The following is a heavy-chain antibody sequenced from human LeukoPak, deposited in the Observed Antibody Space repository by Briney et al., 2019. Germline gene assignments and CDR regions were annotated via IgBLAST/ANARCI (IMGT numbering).Heavy chain of an antibody. CDR2: TYYSGSI. D-gene: IGHD2-15*01. CDR1: GGSISRYY. Sequence: SETLSLTCTVSGGSISRYYWSWIRQPPGKGLEWIGDTYYSGSINYNPSLRSRVSISIDTSKNQISLILSSVTAADTAVYYCARRTYCSGGRCYGENWFDPWGQGTLVTVSS. V-gene: IGHV4-59*08. J-gene: IGHJ5*02. CDR3: ARRTYCSGGRCYGENWFDP.